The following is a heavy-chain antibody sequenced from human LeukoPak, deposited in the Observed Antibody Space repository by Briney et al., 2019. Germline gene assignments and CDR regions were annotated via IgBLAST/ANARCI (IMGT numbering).Heavy chain of an antibody. V-gene: IGHV3-7*01. Sequence: GGSLRLSCAASGFTFSSYWMSWVRQAPGKGLEWVANIKQDGSEKYYVDSVKGRFTISRDNDKNSLYLQMNSLRAEDPAVYYCARVEYYDSSDYWGQGTLVTVSS. CDR3: ARVEYYDSSDY. D-gene: IGHD3-22*01. CDR1: GFTFSSYW. J-gene: IGHJ4*02. CDR2: IKQDGSEK.